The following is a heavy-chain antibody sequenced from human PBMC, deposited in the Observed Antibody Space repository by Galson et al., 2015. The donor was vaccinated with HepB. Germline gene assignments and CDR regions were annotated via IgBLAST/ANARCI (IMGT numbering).Heavy chain of an antibody. V-gene: IGHV4-34*01. Sequence: SETLSLTCAVYGGSFSGYYWSWIRQPPGKGLEWLGEINHSGSTNYNPSLKSRVTISVDTSKNQFSLKLSSVTAADTAVYYCASPWGKKNWFDPWGQGTLVTVSS. CDR2: INHSGST. D-gene: IGHD3-16*01. CDR3: ASPWGKKNWFDP. J-gene: IGHJ5*02. CDR1: GGSFSGYY.